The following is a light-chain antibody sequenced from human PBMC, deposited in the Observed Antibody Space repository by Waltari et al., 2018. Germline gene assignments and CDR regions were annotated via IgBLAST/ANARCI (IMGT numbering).Light chain of an antibody. CDR2: DVS. CDR1: GSDVGSYVY. V-gene: IGLV2-14*03. Sequence: QSALTQPASVSGSPGQSITISCTGTGSDVGSYVYVSWYQQHPGKGPKLMIFDVSNRPSGVSIRFSGSKSCNTASLTISGLQAEDEADYYCSSYTSSGTVIFGGGTKLTVL. J-gene: IGLJ2*01. CDR3: SSYTSSGTVI.